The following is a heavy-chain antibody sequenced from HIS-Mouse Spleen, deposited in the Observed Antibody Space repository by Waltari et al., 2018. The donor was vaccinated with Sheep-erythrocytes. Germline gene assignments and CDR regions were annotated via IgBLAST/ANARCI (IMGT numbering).Heavy chain of an antibody. D-gene: IGHD1-26*01. CDR2: IILIFGIA. Sequence: QVQLVQSGAEVKKPGSSVKVSCKASGGTFSSYAISWVRQAPGQGLGWMGRIILIFGIANYAQKFQGRVTITADKSTSTAYMELSSLRSEDTAVYYCAQTGATTPHFDYWGQGTLVTVSS. CDR1: GGTFSSYA. V-gene: IGHV1-69*04. CDR3: AQTGATTPHFDY. J-gene: IGHJ4*02.